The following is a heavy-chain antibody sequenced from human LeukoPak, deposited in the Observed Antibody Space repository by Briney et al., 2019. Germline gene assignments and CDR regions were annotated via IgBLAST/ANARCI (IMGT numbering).Heavy chain of an antibody. J-gene: IGHJ6*03. CDR3: ARLFTKGYCSGGSCYSRSLYYYYMDV. V-gene: IGHV4-34*01. Sequence: SQTLSLTCAVYGGSFSDYYWNWIRQPPGKGLEWVGEISHSGSATYSPSLKSRLTISVDTSKNQFSLKLSSVTAADTAVYYCARLFTKGYCSGGSCYSRSLYYYYMDVWGKGTTVTISS. CDR2: ISHSGSA. D-gene: IGHD2-15*01. CDR1: GGSFSDYY.